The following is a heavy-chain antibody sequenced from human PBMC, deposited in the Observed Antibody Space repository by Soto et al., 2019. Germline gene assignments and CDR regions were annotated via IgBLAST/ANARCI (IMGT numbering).Heavy chain of an antibody. CDR2: INHSGST. Sequence: PSVTIRLTCAVYGGSFSGYYWSWIRQPPGKRLEWIGEINHSGSTNYNPSLKSRVTISVDTSKNQFSLKLSSVTAADTAVYYCARGAVGCGGSYHDYFDYWGQGSLVPVFS. J-gene: IGHJ4*02. D-gene: IGHD2-15*01. CDR3: ARGAVGCGGSYHDYFDY. CDR1: GGSFSGYY. V-gene: IGHV4-34*01.